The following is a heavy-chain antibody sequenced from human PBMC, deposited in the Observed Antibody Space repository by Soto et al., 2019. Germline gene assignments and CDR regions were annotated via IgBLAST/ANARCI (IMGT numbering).Heavy chain of an antibody. V-gene: IGHV3-64*01. CDR3: ARDGGSYYLDY. J-gene: IGHJ4*02. CDR1: GFTFSRYA. CDR2: ISSNGGST. Sequence: HPGGSLRLSCAASGFTFSRYAMHWVRQAPGKGLEYVSTISSNGGSTYYANSVKGRFTISRDNSKNTLYLQMGSLRGEDMAVYYCARDGGSYYLDYWGQGTLVTVSS. D-gene: IGHD1-26*01.